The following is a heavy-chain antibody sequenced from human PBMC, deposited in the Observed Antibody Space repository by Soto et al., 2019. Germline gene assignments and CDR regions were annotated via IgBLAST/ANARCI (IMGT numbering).Heavy chain of an antibody. V-gene: IGHV3-21*01. CDR2: ITSSDGYI. D-gene: IGHD2-2*01. CDR3: ARDRDYCSGSSCFRYFDY. Sequence: PGGSLRLSCAASGFTFSTYSMNWVRQAPGKGLEWVSFITSSDGYIHYTDSVKGRFTISRDNAKNSLYLQMNSLRAGDTAVYYCARDRDYCSGSSCFRYFDYWGQGTLVTVSS. CDR1: GFTFSTYS. J-gene: IGHJ4*02.